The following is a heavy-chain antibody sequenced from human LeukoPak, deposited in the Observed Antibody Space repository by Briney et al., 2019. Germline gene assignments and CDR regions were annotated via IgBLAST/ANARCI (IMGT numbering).Heavy chain of an antibody. D-gene: IGHD3-22*01. CDR1: GYSFTTYW. Sequence: GESLKISCQGSGYSFTTYWIGWVRQMPGKGLEWMGIIYPGDSDTRYSPSFQGQVTISADKSISTAYLQWNSLKASDTAMYYCARDYYDSSGFYPGSKWFDPWGQGTLVTVSS. J-gene: IGHJ5*02. CDR3: ARDYYDSSGFYPGSKWFDP. CDR2: IYPGDSDT. V-gene: IGHV5-51*01.